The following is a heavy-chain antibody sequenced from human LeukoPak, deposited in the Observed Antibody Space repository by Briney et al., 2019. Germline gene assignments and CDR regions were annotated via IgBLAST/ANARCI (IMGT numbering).Heavy chain of an antibody. D-gene: IGHD3-3*01. CDR1: GFTFSSYW. CDR3: ARGRYYDFWSGYLHYYYYMDV. V-gene: IGHV3-7*01. Sequence: GGSLRLSCAASGFTFSSYWMSWVRQAPGKGLEWVANIKQDGSEKYYVDSVKGRFTISRDNAKNSLYLQMNSLRAEDTAVYYCARGRYYDFWSGYLHYYYYMDVWGKGTTVTVSS. CDR2: IKQDGSEK. J-gene: IGHJ6*03.